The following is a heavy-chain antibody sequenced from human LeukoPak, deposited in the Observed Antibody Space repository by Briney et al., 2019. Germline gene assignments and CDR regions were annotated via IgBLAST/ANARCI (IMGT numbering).Heavy chain of an antibody. D-gene: IGHD6-13*01. CDR1: GGSISSYY. CDR2: IYYSGST. V-gene: IGHV4-59*01. CDR3: ARKAAAYEFDY. J-gene: IGHJ4*02. Sequence: PSETLSLTCTVSGGSISSYYWSWIRQPPGKGLEWIGYIYYSGSTNYNPSLKSRVTISVDTSKNQFSLKLSSVTAADTAVYYCARKAAAYEFDYWGQGTLVTVSS.